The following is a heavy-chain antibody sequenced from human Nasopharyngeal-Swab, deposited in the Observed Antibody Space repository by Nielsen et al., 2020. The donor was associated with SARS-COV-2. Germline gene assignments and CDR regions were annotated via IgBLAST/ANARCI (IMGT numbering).Heavy chain of an antibody. Sequence: ASVKVSCKASGYTFTSYDINWVRQATGQGLEWMGWMNPNSGNTGYAQKLQGRVTMTRNTSISTAYMELSSLRSEDTAVYYCARDREPGIAYYYGMDVWGQGTTVTVSS. CDR2: MNPNSGNT. J-gene: IGHJ6*02. V-gene: IGHV1-8*01. CDR1: GYTFTSYD. CDR3: ARDREPGIAYYYGMDV. D-gene: IGHD6-13*01.